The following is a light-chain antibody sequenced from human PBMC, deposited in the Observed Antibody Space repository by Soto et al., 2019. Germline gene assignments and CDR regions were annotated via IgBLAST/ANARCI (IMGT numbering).Light chain of an antibody. V-gene: IGLV1-44*01. Sequence: QSVLTQPPSASGTPGQRVTISCSGSSSNIGGYTVNWYQQLPGTAPKLLIYNNNQRPSGVPDRFSGSKSGTSASLAISGLQSEDEAEYYCAAWDDSLNGVVFGGGTKLTVL. J-gene: IGLJ2*01. CDR3: AAWDDSLNGVV. CDR2: NNN. CDR1: SSNIGGYT.